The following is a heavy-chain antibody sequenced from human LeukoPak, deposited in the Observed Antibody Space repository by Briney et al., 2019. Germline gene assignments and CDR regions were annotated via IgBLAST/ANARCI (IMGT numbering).Heavy chain of an antibody. V-gene: IGHV3-23*01. J-gene: IGHJ4*02. CDR1: GFTFDDYA. Sequence: PGRSLRLSCAASGFTFDDYAMHWVRQAPGKGLEWVSGISDSGGSTYYPDSVKGRFTISRDNSKNMLYLQMNSLRADDTAVYYCAIAKGPVDIVVAATGVFGYWGQGTLVTVSS. CDR2: ISDSGGST. CDR3: AIAKGPVDIVVAATGVFGY. D-gene: IGHD6-19*01.